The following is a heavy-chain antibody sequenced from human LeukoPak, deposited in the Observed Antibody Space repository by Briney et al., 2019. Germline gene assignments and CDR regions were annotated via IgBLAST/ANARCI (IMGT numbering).Heavy chain of an antibody. D-gene: IGHD6-19*01. Sequence: PGGSLRLSCAASGFTFSSYSMNWVRQAPGKGLECVSAISGSGRSTYYAYPGKGRFPITRDNPKTTLYLQMTSRRAEDAAVYYCAKHKQWLVWCYFDNWGQGTLVTVSP. V-gene: IGHV3-23*01. CDR1: GFTFSSYS. CDR2: ISGSGRST. CDR3: AKHKQWLVWCYFDN. J-gene: IGHJ4*02.